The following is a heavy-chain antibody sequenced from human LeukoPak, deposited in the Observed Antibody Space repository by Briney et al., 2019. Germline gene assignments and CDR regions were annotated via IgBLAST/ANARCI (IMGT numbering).Heavy chain of an antibody. CDR3: ARDRGTPMVRGVIKSWFDP. J-gene: IGHJ5*02. CDR2: IIPIFGTA. Sequence: SVKVSCKASGGXFSSYAMSWVRQAPGQGLEWMGGIIPIFGTANYAQKFQGRVTITADESTSTAYMELSSLRSEDTAVYYCARDRGTPMVRGVIKSWFDPWGQGTLVTVSS. V-gene: IGHV1-69*01. D-gene: IGHD3-10*01. CDR1: GGXFSSYA.